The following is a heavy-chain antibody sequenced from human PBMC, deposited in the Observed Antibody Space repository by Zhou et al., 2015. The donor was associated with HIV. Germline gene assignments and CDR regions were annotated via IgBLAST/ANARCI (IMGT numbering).Heavy chain of an antibody. V-gene: IGHV1-69*01. CDR3: ARDLGVVPASRYYYYYYMDV. CDR2: IIPIFGTA. D-gene: IGHD2-2*01. Sequence: QVQLVQSGAEVKKPGSSVKVSCKASGGTFSSYAISWVRQAPGQGLEWMGGIIPIFGTANYAQKFQGRVTITADESTSTAYMELSSLRSEDTAVYYCARDLGVVPASRYYYYYYMDVWGKGTTVTVSS. CDR1: GGTFSSYA. J-gene: IGHJ6*03.